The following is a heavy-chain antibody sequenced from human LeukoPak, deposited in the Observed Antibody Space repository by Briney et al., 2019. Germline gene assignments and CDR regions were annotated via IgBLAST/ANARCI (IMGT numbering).Heavy chain of an antibody. CDR2: IKQDGSEK. J-gene: IGHJ4*02. CDR3: ARDPYYDFWSGYPGHYFDY. V-gene: IGHV3-7*01. Sequence: GGSLRLSCAASGFTFSSYWMSWVRQAPGKGLEWVANIKQDGSEKYYVDSVKGRFTISRDNAKNSLYLQMNSLRAEDTAVYYCARDPYYDFWSGYPGHYFDYWGQGTLVTVSS. CDR1: GFTFSSYW. D-gene: IGHD3-3*01.